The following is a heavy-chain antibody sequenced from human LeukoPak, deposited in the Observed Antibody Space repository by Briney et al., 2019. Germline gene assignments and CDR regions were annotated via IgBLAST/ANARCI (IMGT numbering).Heavy chain of an antibody. CDR3: ASGAYYPFDF. D-gene: IGHD1-26*01. CDR2: ISAYNGNT. Sequence: ASVKVSCKGSGYPLSRLGITWVRQAPGQGLEWVGWISAYNGNTQYGQNVQGRVTMTTETSTSTASMELRNLRSDATAVYFCASGAYYPFDFWGQGTLVTVSS. CDR1: GYPLSRLG. J-gene: IGHJ4*02. V-gene: IGHV1-18*01.